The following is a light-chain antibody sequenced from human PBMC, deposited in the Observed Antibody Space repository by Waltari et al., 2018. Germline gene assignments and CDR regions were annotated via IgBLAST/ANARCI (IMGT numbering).Light chain of an antibody. J-gene: IGLJ3*02. CDR3: NSYAGSSSWV. CDR2: DVS. CDR1: SSDVGFYNY. Sequence: QSALTQPASVSGSPGQSITISCTGTSSDVGFYNYVSWYQQHPGKAPKLMIYDVSERPSWFSNRFSGAKSSNTASLTISGLQAEDEAYYYCNSYAGSSSWVFGGGTKLTVL. V-gene: IGLV2-14*01.